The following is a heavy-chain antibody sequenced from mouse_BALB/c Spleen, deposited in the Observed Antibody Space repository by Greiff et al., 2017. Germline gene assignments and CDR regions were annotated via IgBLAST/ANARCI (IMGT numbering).Heavy chain of an antibody. Sequence: EVQLQQSGAELVKPGASVKLSCTASGFNIKDTYMHWVKQRPEQGLEWIGRIDPANGNTKYDPKFQGKATITADTSSNTAYLQLSSLTSEDTAVYDCASVGNWDTWFAYWGQGTLVTVSA. J-gene: IGHJ3*01. CDR1: GFNIKDTY. CDR2: IDPANGNT. CDR3: ASVGNWDTWFAY. D-gene: IGHD4-1*01. V-gene: IGHV14-3*02.